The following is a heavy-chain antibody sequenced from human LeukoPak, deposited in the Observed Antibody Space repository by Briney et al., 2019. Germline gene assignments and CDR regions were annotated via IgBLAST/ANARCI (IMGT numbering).Heavy chain of an antibody. CDR3: ARDGGPYCSGGSCYSGAFDI. V-gene: IGHV3-53*01. CDR1: GSTVSSNS. Sequence: GGSLRLSCAASGSTVSSNSMSWVRQAPGKGLEWVSVIYSGGSTYYADSVKGRFTISRDNSKNTLYLQMNSLRAEDTVVYYCARDGGPYCSGGSCYSGAFDIWGQGTMVTVSS. D-gene: IGHD2-15*01. J-gene: IGHJ3*02. CDR2: IYSGGST.